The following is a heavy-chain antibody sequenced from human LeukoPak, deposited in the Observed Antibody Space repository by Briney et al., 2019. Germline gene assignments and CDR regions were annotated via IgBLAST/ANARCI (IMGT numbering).Heavy chain of an antibody. CDR1: GFTFSSYG. CDR2: IWYDGNNK. D-gene: IGHD1-1*01. V-gene: IGHV3-33*06. Sequence: QPGRSLRLSCAASGFTFSSYGMHWVRQAPGKGLEWVAVIWYDGNNKYYADSVKGRFTISRDNSKNTLYLQMNSLRAEDTAVYYCAKYPRTTGTTYSLWGQGTLVTVSS. J-gene: IGHJ4*02. CDR3: AKYPRTTGTTYSL.